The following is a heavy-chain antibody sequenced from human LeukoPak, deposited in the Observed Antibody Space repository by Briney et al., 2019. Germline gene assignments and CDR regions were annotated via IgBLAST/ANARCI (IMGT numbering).Heavy chain of an antibody. D-gene: IGHD3-22*01. CDR3: ARDFPYYDTSGTSYYYYGMDV. CDR1: GFTFTNAW. J-gene: IGHJ6*02. Sequence: PGGSLRLSCTASGFTFTNAWMNWVRQAPGKGLEWVAVISFDGPNKYYADSVKGRFTISRDKSKNTLYLQMNSLRAEDTAVYYCARDFPYYDTSGTSYYYYGMDVWGQGTTVAVSS. V-gene: IGHV3-30-3*01. CDR2: ISFDGPNK.